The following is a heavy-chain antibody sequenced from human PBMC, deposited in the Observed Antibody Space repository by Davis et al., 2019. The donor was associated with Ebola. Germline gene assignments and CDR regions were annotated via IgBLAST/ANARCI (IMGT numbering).Heavy chain of an antibody. D-gene: IGHD3-10*01. CDR1: GFSFSSCS. CDR2: ISSSSTSR. Sequence: GESLKISCAASGFSFSSCSMNWLRQAPGKGLEWVSSISSSSTSRYYVDSVKGRFTISRDNAKNSLYLQMNSLRVEDTAVYYCARDNQLWFGAFDYWGQGTLVTVSS. J-gene: IGHJ4*02. V-gene: IGHV3-21*06. CDR3: ARDNQLWFGAFDY.